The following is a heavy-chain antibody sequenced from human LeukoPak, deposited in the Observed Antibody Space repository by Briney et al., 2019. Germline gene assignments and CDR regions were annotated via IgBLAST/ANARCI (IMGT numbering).Heavy chain of an antibody. CDR3: ARAIAVVRGYFDY. CDR1: GFTFSSYA. D-gene: IGHD6-19*01. CDR2: ISYDGSNK. V-gene: IGHV3-30*04. J-gene: IGHJ4*02. Sequence: GRSLRLSCAASGFTFSSYAMHWVRQAPGKGLEWVAVISYDGSNKYYADSVKGRFTISRDNSKNTLYPQMNSLRAEDTAVYYCARAIAVVRGYFDYWGQGTLVTVSS.